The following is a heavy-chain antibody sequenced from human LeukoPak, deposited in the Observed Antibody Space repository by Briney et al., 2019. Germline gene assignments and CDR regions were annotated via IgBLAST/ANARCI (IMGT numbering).Heavy chain of an antibody. V-gene: IGHV4-61*02. D-gene: IGHD4-23*01. CDR3: VRVVALGGNKIDY. J-gene: IGHJ4*02. CDR2: IYTSGST. Sequence: SSETLSLTCTVSGGSISSGSYYWSWIRQPAWKGLEWIGRIYTSGSTNYNPSLKSRVTISVDTSKNQFSLKLSSVTAADTAVYYCVRVVALGGNKIDYWGQGTLVTVSS. CDR1: GGSISSGSYY.